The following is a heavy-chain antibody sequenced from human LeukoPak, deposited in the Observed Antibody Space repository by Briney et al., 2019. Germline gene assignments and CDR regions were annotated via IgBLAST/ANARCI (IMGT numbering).Heavy chain of an antibody. CDR2: IYTSGST. CDR1: GGSISSGSYY. CDR3: ARDVFYYDSSGYYFCWFDP. Sequence: SETLSLTCTVSGGSISSGSYYWSWIRQPARKGLEWIGRIYTSGSTNYNPSLKSRVTISVDTSKNQFSLKLSSVTAADTAVYYCARDVFYYDSSGYYFCWFDPWGQGTLVTVSS. V-gene: IGHV4-61*02. J-gene: IGHJ5*02. D-gene: IGHD3-22*01.